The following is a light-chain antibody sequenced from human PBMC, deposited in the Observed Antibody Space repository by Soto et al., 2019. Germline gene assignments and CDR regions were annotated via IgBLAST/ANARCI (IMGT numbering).Light chain of an antibody. CDR2: AES. CDR1: QGITSY. J-gene: IGKJ4*01. Sequence: IQVTQSPSSLSASVGDRVTITCRASQGITSYLAWYHQKPGKAPKLLIYAESALQIGVSSRFSGSGYGTDFALTISNLQPEDFATYFCQQLYSYPLPFCGGTTVEF. V-gene: IGKV1-9*01. CDR3: QQLYSYPLP.